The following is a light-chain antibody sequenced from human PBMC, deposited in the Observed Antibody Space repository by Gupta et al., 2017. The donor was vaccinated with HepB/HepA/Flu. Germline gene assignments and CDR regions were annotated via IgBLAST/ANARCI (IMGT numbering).Light chain of an antibody. CDR1: QSLVDSDGNTF. CDR2: EVS. Sequence: DVVMTQSPLSLPVTLGQPASISCRSGQSLVDSDGNTFLNWFHQRPGQSPRRLIYEVSNRDSGLPDRFSSSGSGADFTLMISMGDAEDVGVYYCRLGTHWPYTFGQGTRLEIK. J-gene: IGKJ2*01. V-gene: IGKV2-30*01. CDR3: RLGTHWPYT.